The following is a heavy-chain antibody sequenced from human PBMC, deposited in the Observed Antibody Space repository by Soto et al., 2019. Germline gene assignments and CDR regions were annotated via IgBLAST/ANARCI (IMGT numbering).Heavy chain of an antibody. CDR2: IKQDGSEK. J-gene: IGHJ5*02. V-gene: IGHV3-7*03. CDR1: GFTFSSYW. CDR3: ARVRSGSYSDDWFDP. Sequence: QTGGSLRLSCAASGFTFSSYWMSWVRQAPGKGLEWVANIKQDGSEKYYVDSVKGRFTISRDNAKNSLYLQMNSLRAEDTAVYYCARVRSGSYSDDWFDPWGQGTLVTVSS. D-gene: IGHD1-26*01.